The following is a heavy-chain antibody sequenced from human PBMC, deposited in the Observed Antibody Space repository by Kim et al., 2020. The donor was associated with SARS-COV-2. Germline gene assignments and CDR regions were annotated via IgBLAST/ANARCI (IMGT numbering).Heavy chain of an antibody. CDR2: T. J-gene: IGHJ4*02. CDR3: ARDEGYMGVDY. D-gene: IGHD5-18*01. V-gene: IGHV1-46*01. Sequence: TSYAQKFQGRVTMTRDTSTSTVYMELSSLRSEDTAVYYCARDEGYMGVDYWGQGTLVTVSS.